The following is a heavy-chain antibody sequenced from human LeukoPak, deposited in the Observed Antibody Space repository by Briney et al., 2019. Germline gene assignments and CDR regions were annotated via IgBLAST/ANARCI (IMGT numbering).Heavy chain of an antibody. CDR1: GGSFSGYY. V-gene: IGHV4-34*01. J-gene: IGHJ1*01. Sequence: SETLSLTCAVYGGSFSGYYWSWLRQPPGKGLEWIGEINHSGSTNYNPSLKSRVTISVDTSKNQFSLKLSSVTAADTAVYYCARVRAYSSGLYGYFQHWGQGTLVTVSS. D-gene: IGHD6-19*01. CDR2: INHSGST. CDR3: ARVRAYSSGLYGYFQH.